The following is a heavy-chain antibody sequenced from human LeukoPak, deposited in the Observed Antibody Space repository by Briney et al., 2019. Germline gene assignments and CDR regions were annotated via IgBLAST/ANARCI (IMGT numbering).Heavy chain of an antibody. Sequence: GESLKISCKGSGYTFTGYYMHWVRQAPGQGLEWMGWINPNSGGTNYAQKFQGRVTMTRDTSISTAYMELSRLRFDDTAVYYCARGTGEGYSYGRYYFDYWGQGTLVTVSS. CDR3: ARGTGEGYSYGRYYFDY. V-gene: IGHV1-2*02. J-gene: IGHJ4*02. D-gene: IGHD5-18*01. CDR2: INPNSGGT. CDR1: GYTFTGYY.